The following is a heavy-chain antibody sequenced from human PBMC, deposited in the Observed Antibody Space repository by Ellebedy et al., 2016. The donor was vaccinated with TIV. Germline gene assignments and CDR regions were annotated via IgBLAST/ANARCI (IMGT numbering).Heavy chain of an antibody. CDR3: AKEVANWGWGY. Sequence: GESLKISCLASGFSFSDYYMSWVRQAPGKGLEWVSAISGSADYTYYADSVKGRFTISRDNSKNTLYRQMNSLRAEDTAVYYCAKEVANWGWGYWGQGTLVTVS. V-gene: IGHV3-23*01. CDR2: ISGSADYT. J-gene: IGHJ4*02. CDR1: GFSFSDYY. D-gene: IGHD7-27*01.